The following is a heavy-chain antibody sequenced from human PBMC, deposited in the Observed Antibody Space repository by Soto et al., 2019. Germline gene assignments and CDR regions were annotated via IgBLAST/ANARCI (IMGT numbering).Heavy chain of an antibody. Sequence: PSETLSLTCTVSGGSISTYYWNWIRQPPGKGLEWIGYIYYGGSANYNPSLKSRVTISVDTSKKQFSLKLSSVTAADTAVFYCARGGHCTNGVCSALDYWGQGTLVTVPS. D-gene: IGHD2-8*01. CDR2: IYYGGSA. CDR3: ARGGHCTNGVCSALDY. V-gene: IGHV4-59*08. J-gene: IGHJ4*02. CDR1: GGSISTYY.